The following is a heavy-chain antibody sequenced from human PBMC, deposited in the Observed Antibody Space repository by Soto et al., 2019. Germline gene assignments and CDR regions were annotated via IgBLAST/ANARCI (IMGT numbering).Heavy chain of an antibody. D-gene: IGHD2-2*01. CDR2: ISAYKGNT. V-gene: IGHV1-18*01. J-gene: IGHJ6*02. CDR3: ASRPYCSSTSCYCEYYYYGRDV. CDR1: GYTFTSYG. Sequence: QVQLVQSGAEVKKPGASVKVSCKASGYTFTSYGISWVRQAPGQGLEWMGWISAYKGNTNYAQKLQGRVTMTADTSTSTGYMELRSLRSDDTAVYYCASRPYCSSTSCYCEYYYYGRDVWGQGTTVTDSS.